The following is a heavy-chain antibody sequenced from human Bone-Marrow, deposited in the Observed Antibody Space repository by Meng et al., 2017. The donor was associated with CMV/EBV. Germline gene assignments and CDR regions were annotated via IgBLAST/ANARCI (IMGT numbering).Heavy chain of an antibody. CDR2: IYRGDT. V-gene: IGHV5-51*01. D-gene: IGHD2-15*01. CDR3: VRLYCNGGLGMCYLDY. Sequence: GGSLRLSCKGVGYTFNGRWIGWVRQVPGKGLEWMAIIYRGDTRYSPSFQGLVTISAEDSINTAYLHWSSLKASDTAMYFCVRLYCNGGLGMCYLDYWGQGTLVTVSS. CDR1: GYTFNGRW. J-gene: IGHJ4*02.